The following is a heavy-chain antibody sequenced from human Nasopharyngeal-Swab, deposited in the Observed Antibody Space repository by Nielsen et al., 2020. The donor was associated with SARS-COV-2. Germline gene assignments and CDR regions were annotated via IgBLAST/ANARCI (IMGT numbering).Heavy chain of an antibody. J-gene: IGHJ4*02. CDR2: ISGSGGST. D-gene: IGHD1-26*01. V-gene: IGHV3-23*01. CDR1: RSIFNNYA. Sequence: GGSLRLSCAASRSIFNNYAMTWVRQAPGKGLEWVSSISGSGGSTYFADSVKGRFTISRDNSKNTLSLQMNSLRLEDTAVYYCAMEPSGSPTQFGHWGQGTLVTVSS. CDR3: AMEPSGSPTQFGH.